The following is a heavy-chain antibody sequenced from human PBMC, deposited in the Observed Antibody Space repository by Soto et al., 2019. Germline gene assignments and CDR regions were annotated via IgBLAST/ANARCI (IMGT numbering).Heavy chain of an antibody. CDR1: GFTFNNYA. CDR3: AKGSVVVAAKFDS. Sequence: PGGSLRLSCAASGFTFNNYAMSWVRQAPGKGLEWVSAISSSGCTYYADSVKGRFTISRDNSKNTVYLQMNNLRAEDTAVYYCAKGSVVVAAKFDSWGQGTLVTVSS. J-gene: IGHJ4*02. D-gene: IGHD2-21*02. V-gene: IGHV3-23*01. CDR2: ISSSGCT.